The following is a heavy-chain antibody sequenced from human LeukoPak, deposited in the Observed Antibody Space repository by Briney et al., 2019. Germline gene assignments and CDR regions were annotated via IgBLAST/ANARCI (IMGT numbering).Heavy chain of an antibody. CDR2: INHSGST. J-gene: IGHJ6*02. CDR3: ARWPRIAVAGASYYYYYGMDV. V-gene: IGHV4-34*01. CDR1: GGSFSGYY. Sequence: SETLSLTCAVYGGSFSGYYWSWIRQPPGKGLEWIGEINHSGSTNYNPSFKSRVTISVDTSKNQFSLKLSSVTAADTAVYYCARWPRIAVAGASYYYYYGMDVWGQGTTVTVSS. D-gene: IGHD6-19*01.